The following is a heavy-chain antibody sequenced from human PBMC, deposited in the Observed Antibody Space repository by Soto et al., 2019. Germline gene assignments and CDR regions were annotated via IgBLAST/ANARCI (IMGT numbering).Heavy chain of an antibody. D-gene: IGHD4-17*01. J-gene: IGHJ5*02. V-gene: IGHV4-31*03. CDR1: GYSISSGSYY. CDR2: IYYTGNT. CDR3: ARGMTSQSSWFDP. Sequence: TLSLSCPVSGYSISSGSYYWSWIRQHPGKGLEWIGYIYYTGNTYYNPSLKSRLTISLDTSKNQFSLNLRSVTAADTAVYYCARGMTSQSSWFDPCGQGTLVTFSS.